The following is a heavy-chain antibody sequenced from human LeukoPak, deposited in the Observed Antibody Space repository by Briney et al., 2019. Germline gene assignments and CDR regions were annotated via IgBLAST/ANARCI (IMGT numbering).Heavy chain of an antibody. V-gene: IGHV3-21*01. Sequence: GGSLRLSCAASGFTFSSYSMNWVRQAPGKGLEWVSSISSSSSYIYCADSVKGRFTISRDNAKNSLYLQMNSLRAEDTAVYYCARARGDGTLDYWGQGTLVTVSS. J-gene: IGHJ4*02. CDR1: GFTFSSYS. CDR3: ARARGDGTLDY. D-gene: IGHD2-21*02. CDR2: ISSSSSYI.